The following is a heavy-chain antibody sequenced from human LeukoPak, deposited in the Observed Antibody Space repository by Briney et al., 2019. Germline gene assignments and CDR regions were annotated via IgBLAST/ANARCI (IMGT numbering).Heavy chain of an antibody. D-gene: IGHD1-7*01. J-gene: IGHJ5*02. CDR2: IFATGDPT. V-gene: IGHV3-23*01. CDR1: GFTFSNSR. CDR3: AKDLPAHYWNYDH. Sequence: GGSLRLSCAASGFTFSNSRMTWVRQAPGKGLEWDSSIFATGDPTHYADSVQGRFTISRDNSKNTLYLQMTSLRVEDTAVYYCAKDLPAHYWNYDHWGQGTLVTVSS.